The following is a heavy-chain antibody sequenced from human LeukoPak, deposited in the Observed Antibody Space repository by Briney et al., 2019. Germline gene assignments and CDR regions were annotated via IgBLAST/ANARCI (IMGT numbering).Heavy chain of an antibody. CDR2: INPSGGST. D-gene: IGHD3-10*01. CDR3: ARDPVLLWFGELLTRGFDP. V-gene: IGHV1-46*01. J-gene: IGHJ5*02. CDR1: GYTFTSYY. Sequence: ASVKVSCKASGYTFTSYYMHWVRQAPGQGLEWMGIINPSGGSTSYAQKFQGRVTMTRDMSTSIVYMELSSLRSEDTAVYYCARDPVLLWFGELLTRGFDPWGQGTLVTVSS.